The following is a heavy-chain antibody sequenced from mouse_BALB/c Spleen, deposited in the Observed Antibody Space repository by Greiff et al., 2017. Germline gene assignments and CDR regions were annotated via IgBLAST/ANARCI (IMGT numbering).Heavy chain of an antibody. CDR2: IDPANGNT. V-gene: IGHV14-3*02. Sequence: EVKLMESGAELVKPGASVKLSCTASGFNIKDTYMHWVKQRPEQGLEWIGRIDPANGNTKYDPKFQGKATITADTSSNTAYLQLSSLTSEDTAVYYCVNRGYFDVWGAGTTVTVSS. CDR1: GFNIKDTY. J-gene: IGHJ1*01. CDR3: VNRGYFDV.